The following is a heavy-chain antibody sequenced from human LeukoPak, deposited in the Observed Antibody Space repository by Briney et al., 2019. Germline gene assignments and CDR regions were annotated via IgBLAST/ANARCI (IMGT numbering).Heavy chain of an antibody. V-gene: IGHV4-38-2*02. J-gene: IGHJ5*02. Sequence: SETLSLTCTVSGYSISSGYYWGWIRQPPGKGLEWIGSIYHSGSTYYNPSLKSRVTISVDTSKNQFSLKLSSVTAADTAVYYCASQIGYQLLEDWFDPWGQGTLVTVSS. CDR1: GYSISSGYY. D-gene: IGHD2-2*01. CDR3: ASQIGYQLLEDWFDP. CDR2: IYHSGST.